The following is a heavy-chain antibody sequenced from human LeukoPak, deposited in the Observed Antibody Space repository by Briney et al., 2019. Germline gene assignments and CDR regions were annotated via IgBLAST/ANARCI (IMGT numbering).Heavy chain of an antibody. V-gene: IGHV3-33*08. Sequence: GGSLRLSCAASGFTFSSYSMNWVRQAPGKGLEWVAVIWYDGSNKYYADSVKGRFTISRDNSKNTLYLQMNSLRAEDTAVYYCARDSSSGSGLDYWGQGTLVTVSS. CDR1: GFTFSSYS. J-gene: IGHJ4*02. CDR2: IWYDGSNK. CDR3: ARDSSSGSGLDY. D-gene: IGHD6-6*01.